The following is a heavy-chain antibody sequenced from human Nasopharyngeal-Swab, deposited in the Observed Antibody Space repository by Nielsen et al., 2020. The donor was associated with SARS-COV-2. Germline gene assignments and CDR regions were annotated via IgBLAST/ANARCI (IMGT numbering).Heavy chain of an antibody. CDR1: GFTFRSSG. J-gene: IGHJ3*02. CDR2: IWYDGSNK. D-gene: IGHD6-19*01. CDR3: ARDRVSSGWYWGAFDI. Sequence: GESLKISCAASGFTFRSSGMHWVLQAPGKGLEWVAVIWYDGSNKYYADSVKCRFTISRDNSKNTLYLQMNSLRAEDTAVYYCARDRVSSGWYWGAFDIWGQGTMVTGSS. V-gene: IGHV3-33*01.